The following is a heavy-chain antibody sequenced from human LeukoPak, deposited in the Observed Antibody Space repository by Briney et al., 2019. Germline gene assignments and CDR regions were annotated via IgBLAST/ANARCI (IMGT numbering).Heavy chain of an antibody. CDR2: ISISGGTT. D-gene: IGHD2-15*01. Sequence: GGSLRLSCAASGFTFSNYAMSWVRQAPGKGLEWVPAISISGGTTYYADSVKGRFTISRDNSKNTLYLQMNSLRADDTAVYYCAKKWGSGSNYFDYWGQGTLVTVSS. CDR3: AKKWGSGSNYFDY. J-gene: IGHJ4*02. CDR1: GFTFSNYA. V-gene: IGHV3-23*01.